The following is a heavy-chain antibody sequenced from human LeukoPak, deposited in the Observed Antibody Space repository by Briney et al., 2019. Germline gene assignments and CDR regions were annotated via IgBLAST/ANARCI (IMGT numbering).Heavy chain of an antibody. CDR3: ARQFSY. CDR2: IYYSGST. Sequence: EXLSLTCIVSGGSISSSSYYWGWIRQPPGKGLEWIGSIYYSGSTYYNPSLKSRVTISVDTSKNQFSLKLSSVTAADTAVYHCARQFSYWGQGTLVTVSS. V-gene: IGHV4-39*01. J-gene: IGHJ4*02. CDR1: GGSISSSSYY.